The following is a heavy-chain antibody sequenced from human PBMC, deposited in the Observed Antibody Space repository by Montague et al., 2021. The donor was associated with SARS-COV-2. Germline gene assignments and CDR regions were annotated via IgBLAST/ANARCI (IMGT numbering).Heavy chain of an antibody. V-gene: IGHV4-59*01. D-gene: IGHD5-12*01. Sequence: SETLSLTCTVSGGSISSYYWSWIRQPPGKGLEWIGYIYYSGSTNYNPSLKSRVTISVDTSKNQSSLKLSSVTAADTAVYYCARGAGRGSGYGKYYYYYGMDVWGQGTTVTVSS. CDR2: IYYSGST. CDR1: GGSISSYY. J-gene: IGHJ6*02. CDR3: ARGAGRGSGYGKYYYYYGMDV.